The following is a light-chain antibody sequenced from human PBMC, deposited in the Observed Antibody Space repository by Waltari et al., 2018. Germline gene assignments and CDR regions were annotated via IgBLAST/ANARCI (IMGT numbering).Light chain of an antibody. CDR2: VAS. Sequence: EIVLTQSPGTLSLSPGERATLSCRASQTVSSNDLAWFQQKSGQAPKLLIFVASTRAPGIPDRFSGSGSGTDFTLTISRLEPEDFAVYYCQQYGGSPWTFGQGSKVEIK. CDR1: QTVSSND. J-gene: IGKJ1*01. V-gene: IGKV3-20*01. CDR3: QQYGGSPWT.